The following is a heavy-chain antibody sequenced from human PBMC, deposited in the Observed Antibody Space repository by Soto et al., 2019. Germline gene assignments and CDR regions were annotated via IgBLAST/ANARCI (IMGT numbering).Heavy chain of an antibody. CDR2: IDPSDSYT. V-gene: IGHV5-10-1*01. D-gene: IGHD6-13*01. J-gene: IGHJ6*02. CDR1: GYSFTSYW. CDR3: AWAQGIAAATTRTPYGMDV. Sequence: PGESLKISCKGSGYSFTSYWISWVRQMPGKGLEWMGRIDPSDSYTNYSPSFQGHVTISADKSISTAYLQWSSLKASDTAMYYCAWAQGIAAATTRTPYGMDVWGQGTTVTVSS.